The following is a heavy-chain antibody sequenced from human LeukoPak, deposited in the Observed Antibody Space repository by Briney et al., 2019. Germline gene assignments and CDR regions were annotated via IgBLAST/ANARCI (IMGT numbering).Heavy chain of an antibody. CDR2: VKEDGTTK. Sequence: GGSLRLSCAASGFGFTNYWMSWVRQAPGKGLEWVANVKEDGTTKQYVDSVKGRFTISRDNAKNSLCLQMDSLRAEDTAVYYCVSQEVVPHWGQGTLVSVSS. D-gene: IGHD2-15*01. CDR1: GFGFTNYW. CDR3: VSQEVVPH. V-gene: IGHV3-7*01. J-gene: IGHJ4*02.